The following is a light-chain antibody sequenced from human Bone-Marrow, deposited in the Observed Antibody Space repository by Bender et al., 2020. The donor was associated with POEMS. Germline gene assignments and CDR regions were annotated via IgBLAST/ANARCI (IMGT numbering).Light chain of an antibody. V-gene: IGLV2-14*02. CDR1: SSDVGSYNL. CDR2: DVS. Sequence: QSALTQPASVSESPGQSITISCTGTSSDVGSYNLVSWFQQHPGKVPTLMIYDVSKRPSGVPDRFSGSKSGTSASLAITGLQSDDEAIYFCVAWDASLNGWVFGGGTKLTVL. CDR3: VAWDASLNGWV. J-gene: IGLJ3*02.